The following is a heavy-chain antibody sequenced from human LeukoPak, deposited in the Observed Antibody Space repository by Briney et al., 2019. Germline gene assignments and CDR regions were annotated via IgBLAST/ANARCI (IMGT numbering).Heavy chain of an antibody. Sequence: GSLRLSCATSGFTVSSNYMSWVRQAPGKGLEWVSVIYSGGSTYYADSVKGRFTISRDNSKNTLYLQMNSLRAEDTAVYYCARELYYYGSGSYYRFYAFDIWGQGTMVTVSS. J-gene: IGHJ3*02. CDR3: ARELYYYGSGSYYRFYAFDI. D-gene: IGHD3-10*01. V-gene: IGHV3-66*01. CDR2: IYSGGST. CDR1: GFTVSSNY.